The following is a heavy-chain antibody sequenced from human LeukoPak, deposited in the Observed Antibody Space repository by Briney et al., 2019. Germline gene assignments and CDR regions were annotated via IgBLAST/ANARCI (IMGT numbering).Heavy chain of an antibody. D-gene: IGHD3-22*01. CDR1: GGTFSSYA. V-gene: IGHV1-69*05. CDR3: ARGKDYYDSSGYFNY. Sequence: SVKVSCKASGGTFSSYAISWVRQAPGQGVEWMGGIIPIFGTANYAQKFQGRVTITTDESTSTAYMELSSLRSDDTAVYYCARGKDYYDSSGYFNYWGQGTLVTVSS. J-gene: IGHJ4*02. CDR2: IIPIFGTA.